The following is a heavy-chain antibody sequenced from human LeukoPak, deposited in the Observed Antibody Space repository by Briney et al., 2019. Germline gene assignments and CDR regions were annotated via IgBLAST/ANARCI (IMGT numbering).Heavy chain of an antibody. CDR1: GGSFSGYY. Sequence: PSETLSLTCAVYGGSFSGYYWSWIRQPPGEGLEWIGEINHSGSTNYNPSLKSRVTISVDTSKNQFSLKLSSVTAADTAVYYCAREYSSRWYNWFDPWGQGTLVTVSS. D-gene: IGHD6-13*01. J-gene: IGHJ5*02. CDR3: AREYSSRWYNWFDP. V-gene: IGHV4-34*01. CDR2: INHSGST.